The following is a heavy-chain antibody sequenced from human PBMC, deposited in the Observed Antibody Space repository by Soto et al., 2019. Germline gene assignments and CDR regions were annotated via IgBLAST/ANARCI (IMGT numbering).Heavy chain of an antibody. D-gene: IGHD2-15*01. Sequence: QVQLVQSGAEVKQPGSSVKVSCKASGGTFSSYAISWVRQAPGQGLEWMGGIIPIFGTANYAQKFQGRVTITADESTSTAYMELSSLRSEDTAVYYCARDIVVVVAATTHYYGMDVWGQGTTVTVSS. CDR3: ARDIVVVVAATTHYYGMDV. CDR1: GGTFSSYA. J-gene: IGHJ6*02. CDR2: IIPIFGTA. V-gene: IGHV1-69*01.